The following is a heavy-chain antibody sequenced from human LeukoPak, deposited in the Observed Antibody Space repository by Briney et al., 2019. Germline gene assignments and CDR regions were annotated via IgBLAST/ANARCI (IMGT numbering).Heavy chain of an antibody. CDR1: GGSFSGYY. CDR2: INHSGST. V-gene: IGHV4-34*01. Sequence: SETLSLTCAVYGGSFSGYYWSWIRQPPGKGLEWIGEINHSGSTNYNPSLKSRVTISVDTSKNQFSLKLSSVTAADTAVYYCARGRYYDSSGYYLPPFDYWGQGTLVTVSS. J-gene: IGHJ4*02. CDR3: ARGRYYDSSGYYLPPFDY. D-gene: IGHD3-22*01.